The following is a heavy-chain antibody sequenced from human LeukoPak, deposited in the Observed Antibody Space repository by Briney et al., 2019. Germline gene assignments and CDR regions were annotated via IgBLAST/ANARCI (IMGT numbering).Heavy chain of an antibody. CDR2: ISGSGGST. J-gene: IGHJ4*02. CDR3: ARPSTSGIAAAGLKY. CDR1: GFTFSSYA. D-gene: IGHD6-13*01. V-gene: IGHV3-23*01. Sequence: GGSLRLSCAASGFTFSSYAMSWVRQAPGKGLEWVSGISGSGGSTYYADSVKGRFTISGDNSKNTLYLQMNSLRAEDTAVYCCARPSTSGIAAAGLKYWGQGTLVTVSS.